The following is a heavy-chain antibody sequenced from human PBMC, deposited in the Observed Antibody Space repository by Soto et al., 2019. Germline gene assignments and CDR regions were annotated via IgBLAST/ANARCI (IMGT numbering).Heavy chain of an antibody. CDR1: GFSFTGYY. J-gene: IGHJ5*02. D-gene: IGHD6-6*01. V-gene: IGHV1-2*02. CDR2: INAHSGGT. Sequence: ASVKVSCKASGFSFTGYYIHWLRQAPGQGLEWMGWINAHSGGTEYAQKFQGRVTLTRGTSIATAYLTLTSLTSDDTALYYCAKDSTRQLAYWLDPWGQGTQVTVSS. CDR3: AKDSTRQLAYWLDP.